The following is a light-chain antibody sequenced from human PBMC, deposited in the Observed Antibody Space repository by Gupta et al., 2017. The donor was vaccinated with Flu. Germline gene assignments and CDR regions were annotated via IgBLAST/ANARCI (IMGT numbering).Light chain of an antibody. CDR2: AAS. CDR1: QGVSSY. Sequence: DIQLTQSPSFLSASVGDRVTITCRASQGVSSYLAWYQQKPGKAPKLLVYAASSLQSGVPSRFSGSGSRTEFTLTISSLQPEDFATYYCQQQYSYPLTFGRGTKVEI. V-gene: IGKV1-9*01. CDR3: QQQYSYPLT. J-gene: IGKJ4*01.